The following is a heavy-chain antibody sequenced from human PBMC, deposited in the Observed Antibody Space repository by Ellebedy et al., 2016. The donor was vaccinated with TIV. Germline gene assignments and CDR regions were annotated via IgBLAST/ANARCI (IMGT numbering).Heavy chain of an antibody. CDR3: ARDSGYGYRVRFDY. CDR2: ISGSGGST. D-gene: IGHD5-18*01. Sequence: PGGSLRLSCAASGFTFSSYAMSWVRQAPGKGLEWVSAISGSGGSTYYADSVKGRFTISRDNSKNTLYLQMNSLRAEDTAVYYCARDSGYGYRVRFDYWGQGTLVTVSS. CDR1: GFTFSSYA. V-gene: IGHV3-23*01. J-gene: IGHJ4*02.